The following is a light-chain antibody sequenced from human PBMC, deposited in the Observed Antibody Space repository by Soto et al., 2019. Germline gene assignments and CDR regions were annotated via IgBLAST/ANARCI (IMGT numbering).Light chain of an antibody. CDR3: QQDKSWWT. J-gene: IGKJ2*02. Sequence: DIQMTQSPSTLSASVGDRVTITCRASQSISSWLAWYQQKPGQAPQLLIYKASSLESGVPSRCSGSGSGTEFTLTISSLQPDDFATYDCQQDKSWWTFGQGTKLEIK. V-gene: IGKV1-5*03. CDR1: QSISSW. CDR2: KAS.